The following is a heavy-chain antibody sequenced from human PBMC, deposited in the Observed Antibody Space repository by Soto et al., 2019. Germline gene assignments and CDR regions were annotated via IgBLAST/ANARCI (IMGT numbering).Heavy chain of an antibody. V-gene: IGHV3-23*01. CDR2: ISGGGGAT. D-gene: IGHD6-13*01. CDR1: GFTFSSYA. CDR3: AKDQGSSWYEIDY. J-gene: IGHJ4*02. Sequence: GGSLRLSCAASGFTFSSYAMSWVRQAPGKGLEWVAGISGGGGATYYADSVKGRFTISRDNSKNTLYLQMNSLRAEDTAVYYCAKDQGSSWYEIDYWGQGTLVTVSS.